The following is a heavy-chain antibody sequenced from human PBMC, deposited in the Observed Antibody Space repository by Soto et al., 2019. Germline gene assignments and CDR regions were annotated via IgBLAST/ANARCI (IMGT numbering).Heavy chain of an antibody. CDR1: GFTLSDHY. CDR3: ARGGAYSAKYPDAY. J-gene: IGHJ4*02. Sequence: EVQLVESGGGLVQPGGSLRLSCAASGFTLSDHYMDWVRQAPGKGLEWVGRTRNKANSYTTEYAASVKGRFTISRDDSKNSLYLQMNSLKTEDSAVYYCARGGAYSAKYPDAYWGQGTLVTVSS. CDR2: TRNKANSYTT. V-gene: IGHV3-72*01. D-gene: IGHD1-26*01.